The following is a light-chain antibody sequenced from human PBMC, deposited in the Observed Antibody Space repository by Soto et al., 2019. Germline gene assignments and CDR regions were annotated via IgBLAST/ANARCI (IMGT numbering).Light chain of an antibody. Sequence: IQLTQSPSSLSASVGDRVTITCRASQDIRTYLAWYQQEPGKAPKLLIYSAPTLQRGVPSRFTGSGSGTDFTLTISSLQPEDFATYYRHPFNTYPFTFRGGTQV. J-gene: IGKJ4*01. CDR3: HPFNTYPFT. CDR2: SAP. V-gene: IGKV1-9*01. CDR1: QDIRTY.